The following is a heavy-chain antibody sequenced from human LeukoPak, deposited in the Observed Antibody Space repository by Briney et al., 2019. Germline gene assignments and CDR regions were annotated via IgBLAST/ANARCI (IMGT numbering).Heavy chain of an antibody. V-gene: IGHV3-23*01. D-gene: IGHD6-19*01. J-gene: IGHJ4*02. CDR2: ISGSGGST. Sequence: GGSLRLSCAASGFTFSSYAMSWVRQAPGKGLEWVSAISGSGGSTYYADSVKGRFTISRDNSKNTLYLQMNSLRAEDTAVNYCANRGGRYSSGWRNVRFDYWGQGTLVTVSS. CDR3: ANRGGRYSSGWRNVRFDY. CDR1: GFTFSSYA.